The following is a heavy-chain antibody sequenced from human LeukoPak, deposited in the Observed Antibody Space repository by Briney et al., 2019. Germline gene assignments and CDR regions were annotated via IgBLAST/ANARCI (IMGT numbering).Heavy chain of an antibody. CDR3: ARDNSVGDYAWWFDP. CDR1: GYTFTSYY. J-gene: IGHJ5*02. CDR2: INPSGGTT. V-gene: IGHV1-46*01. D-gene: IGHD1-26*01. Sequence: GASVKVSCKASGYTFTSYYMHWVRQAPGQGLEWMGLINPSGGTTRYAQKFQGRVTMTRDLSTSTGYMELSSLRSDDTAVYFCARDNSVGDYAWWFDPWGQGTLVTVSS.